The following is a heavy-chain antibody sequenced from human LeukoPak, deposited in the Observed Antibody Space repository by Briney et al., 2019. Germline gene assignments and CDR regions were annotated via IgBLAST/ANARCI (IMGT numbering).Heavy chain of an antibody. D-gene: IGHD2-15*01. Sequence: PSEALSLTCTVSGGSISYYYCSSVRQSPGKGLEWIGYIYYNGSTNYNPSLKSRVTMSVDMSKNQFSLKLSSVTAADTAIYYCARKGGHFDYWGQGTLVTVSS. CDR3: ARKGGHFDY. CDR2: IYYNGST. CDR1: GGSISYYY. V-gene: IGHV4-59*01. J-gene: IGHJ4*02.